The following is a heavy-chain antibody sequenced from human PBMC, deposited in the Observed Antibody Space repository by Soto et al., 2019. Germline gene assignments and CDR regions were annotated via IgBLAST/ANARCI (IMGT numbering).Heavy chain of an antibody. CDR3: ASYYYGSGIYLLHP. V-gene: IGHV1-69*02. J-gene: IGHJ5*02. Sequence: QVQLVQSGAEVKKPGSSVKVSCKASGGTFSSYTISWVRQAPGQGLEWMGRIIPILGLANYAQKFQGRVTITADKSTSTAYMELSSLRSEDTAVYYCASYYYGSGIYLLHPWGQGTLVTVSS. CDR2: IIPILGLA. CDR1: GGTFSSYT. D-gene: IGHD3-10*01.